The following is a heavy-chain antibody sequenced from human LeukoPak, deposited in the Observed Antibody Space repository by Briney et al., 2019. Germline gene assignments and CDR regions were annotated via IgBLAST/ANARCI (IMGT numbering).Heavy chain of an antibody. J-gene: IGHJ4*02. V-gene: IGHV3-7*05. Sequence: GGSLRLSCAASGFTFSSYWMSWVRQAPGKGLEWVANINQAGSEKYYVDSVRGRFTISGDNAKNSLYLQMNSLRAEDTAVYYCARESNGWYTHFDYWGQGTLVTVSS. CDR3: ARESNGWYTHFDY. D-gene: IGHD6-19*01. CDR1: GFTFSSYW. CDR2: INQAGSEK.